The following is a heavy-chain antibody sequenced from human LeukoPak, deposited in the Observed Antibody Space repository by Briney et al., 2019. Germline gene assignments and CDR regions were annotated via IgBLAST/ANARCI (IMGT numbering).Heavy chain of an antibody. V-gene: IGHV3-11*06. Sequence: GGSLRLSCAASGFTFSNAWMTWVRQAPGKGLEWISYIGIDSGNTNYADSVKGRFTISGDKAKNSLYLQMNSLRVEDTAVYYCARDYKYAFDNWGQGTLVTVSS. CDR3: ARDYKYAFDN. D-gene: IGHD5-24*01. J-gene: IGHJ4*02. CDR1: GFTFSNAW. CDR2: IGIDSGNT.